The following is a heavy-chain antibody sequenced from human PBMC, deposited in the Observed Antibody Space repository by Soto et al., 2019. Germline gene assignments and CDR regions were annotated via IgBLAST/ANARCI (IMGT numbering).Heavy chain of an antibody. D-gene: IGHD2-2*02. CDR3: ARELGYCSSTSCYSPGY. Sequence: GASVKVSCKASGYTFTSYAMHWVRQAPGQRLEWMGWINAGNGNTKYSQKFQGRVTITRDTSASTAYMELSSLRSEDTAVYYCARELGYCSSTSCYSPGYWGQGTPVTVSS. CDR2: INAGNGNT. J-gene: IGHJ4*02. V-gene: IGHV1-3*01. CDR1: GYTFTSYA.